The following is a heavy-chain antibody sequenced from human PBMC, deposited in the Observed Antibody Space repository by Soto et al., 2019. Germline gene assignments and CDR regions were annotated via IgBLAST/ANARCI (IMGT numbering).Heavy chain of an antibody. Sequence: SETLSLTCTVSGGSISSGDYYWSGLRQPPGKGLEWIGYIYYSGSTYYNPSLKSRVTISVDTSKNQFSLKLSSVTAADTAVYYCASELRFLDSSYGMDVWGQGTTVTGSS. V-gene: IGHV4-30-4*01. D-gene: IGHD3-3*01. CDR2: IYYSGST. CDR1: GGSISSGDYY. J-gene: IGHJ6*02. CDR3: ASELRFLDSSYGMDV.